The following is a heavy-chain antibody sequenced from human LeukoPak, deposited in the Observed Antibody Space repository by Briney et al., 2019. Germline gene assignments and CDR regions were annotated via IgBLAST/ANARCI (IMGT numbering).Heavy chain of an antibody. CDR2: IYYSGST. CDR3: ARYGLLGISEINGFDN. Sequence: SETLSLTCTVSGGSISSYYWSRIRQPAGKGLEWIGSIYYSGSTYYNPSIKSRVTISLYLSEGQFSLNLNSVTAADTAVYYCARYGLLGISEINGFDNWGQGTMVTVSS. J-gene: IGHJ3*02. CDR1: GGSISSYY. V-gene: IGHV4-4*07. D-gene: IGHD2-15*01.